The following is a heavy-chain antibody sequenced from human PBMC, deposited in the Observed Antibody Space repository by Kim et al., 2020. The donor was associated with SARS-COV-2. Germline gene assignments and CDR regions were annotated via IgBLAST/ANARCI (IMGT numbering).Heavy chain of an antibody. CDR2: INHSGST. D-gene: IGHD2-15*01. CDR3: ARVAGYCSGGSCYRGWFDP. CDR1: GGSFSGYY. V-gene: IGHV4-34*01. Sequence: SETLSLTCAVYGGSFSGYYWSWIRQPPGKGLEWIGEINHSGSTNYNPSLKSRVTISVDTSKNQFSLKLSSVTAADTAVYYCARVAGYCSGGSCYRGWFDPWGQGTLVTVSS. J-gene: IGHJ5*02.